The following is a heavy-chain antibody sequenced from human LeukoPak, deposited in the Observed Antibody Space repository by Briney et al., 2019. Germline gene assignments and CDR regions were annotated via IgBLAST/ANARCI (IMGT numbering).Heavy chain of an antibody. D-gene: IGHD3-10*01. CDR2: ISGSSSYI. J-gene: IGHJ4*02. V-gene: IGHV3-21*01. CDR3: ARDHYFGSGSYYHSLDY. CDR1: GFTFSTSW. Sequence: SGGSLRLSCAASGFTFSTSWMSWVRQAPGKGLEWVSSISGSSSYIYYADSVKGRFTISRDNAKNSLYLQMNSLRAEDTAVYYCARDHYFGSGSYYHSLDYWGQGTLVTVSS.